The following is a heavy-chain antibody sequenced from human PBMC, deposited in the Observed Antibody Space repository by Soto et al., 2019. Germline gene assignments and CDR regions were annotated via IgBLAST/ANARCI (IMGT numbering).Heavy chain of an antibody. J-gene: IGHJ4*02. CDR1: GFTFSSYD. D-gene: IGHD1-7*01. V-gene: IGHV3-64*01. CDR3: FSRVSGNYAY. CDR2: ISSYGGTT. Sequence: EVQLAESGGGMVQPGGSLRLSCVASGFTFSSYDMHWVRQAPGKGLECVSSISSYGGTTCYVNSVKGRFTISRDNSKKTLYLQMGSLSAEDMAVYSCFSRVSGNYAYWGQGTLVTVSS.